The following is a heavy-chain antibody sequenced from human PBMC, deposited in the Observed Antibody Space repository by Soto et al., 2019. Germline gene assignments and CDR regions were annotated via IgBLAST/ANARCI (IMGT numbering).Heavy chain of an antibody. CDR1: GGSISSYY. D-gene: IGHD3-3*01. Sequence: SETLSLTCTVSGGSISSYYWSWIRQPPGKGLEWIGYIYYSGSTNYNPSLKSRVTISVDTSKNQFSLKLSSVTAADTAVYYCARGAYYDFWTYYYYYMDVWGKGTTVTVSS. CDR2: IYYSGST. CDR3: ARGAYYDFWTYYYYYMDV. J-gene: IGHJ6*03. V-gene: IGHV4-59*01.